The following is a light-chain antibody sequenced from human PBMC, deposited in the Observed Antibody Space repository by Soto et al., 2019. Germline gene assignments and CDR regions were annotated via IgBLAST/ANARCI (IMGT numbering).Light chain of an antibody. CDR3: SSYTISNALPFV. CDR2: EVN. Sequence: QSALTQPASVSGSTGQSITISCTGTTRDVGGYNFVSWYQQYPGKAPKLMIYEVNNRPSGVSNRFSGSKSGNTASLTISGLQPEDEADYYCSSYTISNALPFVFGTGTKVTVL. CDR1: TRDVGGYNF. J-gene: IGLJ1*01. V-gene: IGLV2-14*01.